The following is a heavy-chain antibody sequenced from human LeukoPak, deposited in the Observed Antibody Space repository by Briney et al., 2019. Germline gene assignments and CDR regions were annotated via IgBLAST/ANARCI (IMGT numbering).Heavy chain of an antibody. Sequence: GGSLRLSCAASGFTFSSYGMHWVRQAPGKGLEWVAVIWYDGSNKYYADSVKGRFIISRDNSKNTLYLQMNSLRAEDTAVYYCAREGGYSGYDYDFDYWGQGTLVTVSS. CDR3: AREGGYSGYDYDFDY. V-gene: IGHV3-33*01. CDR2: IWYDGSNK. D-gene: IGHD5-12*01. CDR1: GFTFSSYG. J-gene: IGHJ4*02.